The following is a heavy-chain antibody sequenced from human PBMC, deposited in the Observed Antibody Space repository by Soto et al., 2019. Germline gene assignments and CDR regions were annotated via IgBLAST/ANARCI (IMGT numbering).Heavy chain of an antibody. Sequence: QVQLVQSGAEVKKPGASVKVSCKASGYTFTNYGISWVRQAPGQGLEWMGWISAYNGNTKYAQKLQGRVTMTTATSTSIAYIELRRLRSDDTAVYYCARDSPPVDYWGQGTLGTVAS. V-gene: IGHV1-18*01. CDR1: GYTFTNYG. CDR2: ISAYNGNT. CDR3: ARDSPPVDY. J-gene: IGHJ4*02.